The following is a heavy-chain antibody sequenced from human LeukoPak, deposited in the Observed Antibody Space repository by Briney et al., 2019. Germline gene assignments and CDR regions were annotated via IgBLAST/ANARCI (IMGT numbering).Heavy chain of an antibody. CDR3: ARHEYTSSFWFDP. Sequence: PSETLSLTCTVSGGSISSYYWSWLRQPPGKGLEWIGYIYYSGSTNYNPSLKSRLTISVDTSKNQFSLKLSSVTAADTAVYYCARHEYTSSFWFDPWGQGTLVTVSS. CDR1: GGSISSYY. J-gene: IGHJ5*02. CDR2: IYYSGST. V-gene: IGHV4-59*08. D-gene: IGHD6-6*01.